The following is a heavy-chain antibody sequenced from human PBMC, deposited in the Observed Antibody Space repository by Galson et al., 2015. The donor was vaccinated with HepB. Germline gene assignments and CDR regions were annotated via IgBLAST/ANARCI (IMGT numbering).Heavy chain of an antibody. CDR1: GYTFTSYG. CDR3: ARVLPYCSSTSCYYFDY. Sequence: SVKVSCKASGYTFTSYGISWVRQAPGQGLEWMGWISAYNGNTNYAQKLQGRVTMTTDASTSTAYMELRSLRSDDTAVYYCARVLPYCSSTSCYYFDYWGQGTLVTVSS. D-gene: IGHD2-2*01. J-gene: IGHJ4*02. CDR2: ISAYNGNT. V-gene: IGHV1-18*01.